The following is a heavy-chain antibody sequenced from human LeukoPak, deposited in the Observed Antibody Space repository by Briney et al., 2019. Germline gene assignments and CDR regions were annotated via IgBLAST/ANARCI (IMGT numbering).Heavy chain of an antibody. CDR3: AKSLAYYYDSSGIPGFDY. J-gene: IGHJ4*02. Sequence: GGSLRLSCAASGFTFSSYAMSWVRQAPGKGLEWVSAISGSGGSTYYADSVKGRFTISRDNSKNTLYLQMNSLRAEDTAVYYCAKSLAYYYDSSGIPGFDYWGQGTLVTVSS. CDR1: GFTFSSYA. CDR2: ISGSGGST. V-gene: IGHV3-23*01. D-gene: IGHD3-22*01.